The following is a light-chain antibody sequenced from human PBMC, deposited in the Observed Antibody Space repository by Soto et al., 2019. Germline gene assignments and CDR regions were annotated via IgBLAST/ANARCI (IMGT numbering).Light chain of an antibody. J-gene: IGKJ5*01. CDR1: QSVASRN. CDR3: QQFGSSVT. CDR2: RTS. Sequence: ENVPPRSPGTLPLCRGVRDTLSCMASQSVASRNLSWYQQKSGQSPRLLIYRTSTRATGIPDRFSGSGSGTDFTLTSIRLEPEDFAVYYCQQFGSSVTFGQGTRLEIK. V-gene: IGKV3-20*01.